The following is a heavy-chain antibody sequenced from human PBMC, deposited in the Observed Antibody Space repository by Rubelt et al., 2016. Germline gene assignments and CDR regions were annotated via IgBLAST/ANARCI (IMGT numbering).Heavy chain of an antibody. D-gene: IGHD4-17*01. CDR1: GFTFRSYG. J-gene: IGHJ4*02. Sequence: AASGFTFRSYGMNWVRQAPGKGLEWVGVIWYDGRNKYYADSVKGRFTISRDNSKNMLFLQMNSLTAEDTALYYCASARGDYTSDYWGQGTLVTVSS. CDR2: IWYDGRNK. V-gene: IGHV3-33*01. CDR3: ASARGDYTSDY.